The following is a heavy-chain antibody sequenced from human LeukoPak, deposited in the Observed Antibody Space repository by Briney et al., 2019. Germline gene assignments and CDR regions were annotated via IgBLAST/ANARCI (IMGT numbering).Heavy chain of an antibody. J-gene: IGHJ4*02. CDR2: VSYSGSP. CDR1: GGPIRGTSYY. CDR3: ARPLTGYSNTFVY. V-gene: IGHV4-39*01. Sequence: PSETLSLTCIVSGGPIRGTSYYWCWIRQSPGKGLEWIGSVSYSGSPYYNPSLKSRVAISIDTSKNLFSLELTSVTAAHTAVYYCARPLTGYSNTFVYWGQGTMVTVSS. D-gene: IGHD4-11*01.